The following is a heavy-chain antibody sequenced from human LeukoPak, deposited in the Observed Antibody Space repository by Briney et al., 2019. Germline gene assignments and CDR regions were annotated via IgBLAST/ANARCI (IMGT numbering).Heavy chain of an antibody. CDR2: IYPGDSDT. J-gene: IGHJ5*02. CDR3: ARHYYYGSGSYFSWFDP. D-gene: IGHD3-10*01. CDR1: GYSLTSYW. V-gene: IGHV5-51*01. Sequence: GESLKISCKGSGYSLTSYWIGWVRQMPGKGLEWMGIIYPGDSDTRYSPSFQGQVTISADKSISTAYLQWSSLKASDTAMYYCARHYYYGSGSYFSWFDPWGQGTLVTVSS.